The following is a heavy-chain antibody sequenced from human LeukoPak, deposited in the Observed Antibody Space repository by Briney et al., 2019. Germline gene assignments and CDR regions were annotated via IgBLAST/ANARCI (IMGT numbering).Heavy chain of an antibody. V-gene: IGHV4-59*01. D-gene: IGHD6-19*01. CDR2: IYYSGST. J-gene: IGHJ3*02. Sequence: SETLSLTCTVSGGSISSYYWSWIRQPPGKGLEWIGYIYYSGSTNYNPSLKSRVTISVDTSKNQFSLKLSSVTAADTAVYYCARAGYSSGWYSKDIFGAFDIWGQGTMVTASS. CDR3: ARAGYSSGWYSKDIFGAFDI. CDR1: GGSISSYY.